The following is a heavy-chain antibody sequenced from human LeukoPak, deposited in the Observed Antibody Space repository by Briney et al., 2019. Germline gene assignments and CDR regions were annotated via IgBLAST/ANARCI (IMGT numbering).Heavy chain of an antibody. J-gene: IGHJ5*02. CDR2: ISGSGGST. V-gene: IGHV3-23*01. Sequence: PGGSLRLSCAASGFTFSSYAMSWVRQAPGKGLEWVSAISGSGGSTYYADSVKGRFTISRDNSKNTLYLQMNSLRAEDTAVYYCAKDRQQQDGFNWFDPWGQGTLVTVSS. CDR3: AKDRQQQDGFNWFDP. D-gene: IGHD6-13*01. CDR1: GFTFSSYA.